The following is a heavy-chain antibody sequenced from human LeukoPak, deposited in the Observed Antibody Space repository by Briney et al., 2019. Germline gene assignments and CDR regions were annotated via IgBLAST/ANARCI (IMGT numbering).Heavy chain of an antibody. CDR1: GGTFSSYA. D-gene: IGHD3-22*01. V-gene: IGHV1-69*13. CDR3: AREERDYYDSSGYVDY. CDR2: IIPIFGTA. Sequence: SVKVSCKASGGTFSSYAISWVRQAPGQGLEWMGGIIPIFGTANYAQKFQGRVTITADESMSTAYMELSSLRSEDTAVYYCAREERDYYDSSGYVDYWGQGTLVTVSS. J-gene: IGHJ4*02.